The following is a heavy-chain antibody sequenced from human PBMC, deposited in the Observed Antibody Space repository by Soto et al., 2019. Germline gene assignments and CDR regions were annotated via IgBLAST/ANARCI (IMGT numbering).Heavy chain of an antibody. CDR3: AKMTYYDILTGYYPDY. CDR1: GFTFSSYA. V-gene: IGHV3-23*01. D-gene: IGHD3-9*01. Sequence: PGGSLRLSCAASGFTFSSYAMSWVRQAPGKGLEWVSAISGSGGSTYYADSVKGRFTISRDNSKNTLYLQMNSLRAEDTAVYYCAKMTYYDILTGYYPDYWGQGTLVTVSS. CDR2: ISGSGGST. J-gene: IGHJ4*02.